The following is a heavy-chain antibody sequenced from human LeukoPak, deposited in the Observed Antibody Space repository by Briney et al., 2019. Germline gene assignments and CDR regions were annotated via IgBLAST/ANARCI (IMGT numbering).Heavy chain of an antibody. D-gene: IGHD3-10*01. V-gene: IGHV1-69*04. CDR3: ARDPGYYGSGSYYKRAFDI. Sequence: ASVKVSCKASGGTFSSYTISWVRQAPGQGLEWMGRIIPILGIANYAQKFQGRVTITADKSTSTAYVELSSLRSEDTAVYYCARDPGYYGSGSYYKRAFDIWGQGTMVTVSS. J-gene: IGHJ3*02. CDR2: IIPILGIA. CDR1: GGTFSSYT.